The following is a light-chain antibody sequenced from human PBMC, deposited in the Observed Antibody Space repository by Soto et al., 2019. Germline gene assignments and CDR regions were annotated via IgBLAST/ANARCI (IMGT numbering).Light chain of an antibody. Sequence: QSALTQPASVSGSPGQSITISCNGTSSDVGSYNLVSWYQQHPGKAPKLMISEVNKWPSGVSNRFSGSKSDNTASLTISGLQAEDEADYYCSSYAGSSTGVFGGGTKVTVL. J-gene: IGLJ3*02. CDR1: SSDVGSYNL. CDR2: EVN. CDR3: SSYAGSSTGV. V-gene: IGLV2-23*02.